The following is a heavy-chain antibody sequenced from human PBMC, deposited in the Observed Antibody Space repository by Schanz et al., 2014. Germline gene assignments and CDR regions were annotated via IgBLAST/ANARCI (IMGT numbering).Heavy chain of an antibody. CDR3: VRDLPRTFLFDY. V-gene: IGHV3-21*02. J-gene: IGHJ4*02. CDR1: GFSFGNYG. CDR2: ISTSGTYM. Sequence: EVQLLESGGGLVQPGGSLRLSCEASGFSFGNYGMTWVRQAPGRGLEWVSSISTSGTYMYIADSLKGRLTISRDYAKKSMYLQMNNLRAEDTAVYYCVRDLPRTFLFDYWGQGTLVTVSS.